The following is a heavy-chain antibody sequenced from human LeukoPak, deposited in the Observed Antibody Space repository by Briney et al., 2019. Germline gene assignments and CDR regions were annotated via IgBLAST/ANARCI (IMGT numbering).Heavy chain of an antibody. CDR3: AKGGGSQQLVHDYYYMDV. V-gene: IGHV3-23*01. CDR2: ISGSGGST. CDR1: GFTFSSYA. J-gene: IGHJ6*03. Sequence: GGSLRLSCAAPGFTFSSYAMSWVRQAPGKGLEWVSAISGSGGSTYYADSVKGRFTISRDNSKNTLYLQMNSLRAEDTAVYYCAKGGGSQQLVHDYYYMDVWGKGTTVTVSS. D-gene: IGHD6-13*01.